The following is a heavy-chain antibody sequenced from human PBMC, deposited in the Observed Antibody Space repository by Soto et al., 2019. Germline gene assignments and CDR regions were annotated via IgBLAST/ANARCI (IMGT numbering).Heavy chain of an antibody. V-gene: IGHV4-59*01. CDR2: IYYTGST. CDR1: GGSISSYY. CDR3: AAAPRY. Sequence: QVQLQESGPGLVKPSETLSLTCTVSGGSISSYYWSWIRQPPGKGLEWIGYIYYTGSTDHNPSLTRRVTISLATSKNQVSLQLTSVTAAATAVSSSAAAPRYWGQGVLVTVSS. J-gene: IGHJ4*02.